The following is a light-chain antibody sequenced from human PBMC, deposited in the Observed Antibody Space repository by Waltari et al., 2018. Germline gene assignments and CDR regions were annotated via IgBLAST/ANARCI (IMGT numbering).Light chain of an antibody. CDR3: AAWDDSLAGVV. CDR1: NFNIGGNP. CDR2: NDN. Sequence: QSVAPQPPSASGTPGQRVTISCSGTNFNIGGNPVNWYQQLPGTAPNLLIFNDNQRPSGVPDRFPGSKAGTSASLAISGLQSEDEADYYCAAWDDSLAGVVFGGGTHLTVL. V-gene: IGLV1-44*01. J-gene: IGLJ7*01.